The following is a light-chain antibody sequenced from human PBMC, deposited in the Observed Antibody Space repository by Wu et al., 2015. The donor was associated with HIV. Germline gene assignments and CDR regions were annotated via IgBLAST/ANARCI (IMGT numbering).Light chain of an antibody. Sequence: EIVMTQSPVTLSVSPGESATLSCRASQTVKNNLAWSQQRPGQAPRLLIYDASTRATSIPARFTGRGSGTEFTLTISSMQSEDFAVYYCHQYNDWPQTFGQGTKVEI. CDR1: QTVKNN. J-gene: IGKJ1*01. V-gene: IGKV3-15*01. CDR3: HQYNDWPQT. CDR2: DAS.